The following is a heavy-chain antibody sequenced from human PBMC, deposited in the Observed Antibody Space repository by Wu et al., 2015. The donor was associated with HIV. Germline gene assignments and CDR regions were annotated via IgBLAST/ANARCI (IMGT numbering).Heavy chain of an antibody. D-gene: IGHD5-12*01. CDR3: ARNTDSVATSLYSLGV. V-gene: IGHV1-69*05. J-gene: IGHJ6*02. CDR1: GDGFTSYA. CDR2: INPLFGTA. Sequence: QAQLVQLGAEVKKPGSSVKVTCKASGDGFTSYAVSWVRQAPGQGLERMGGINPLFGTAKHAERFQDRVTFTTDESKSTAYMELSSLRSEDTAVYYCARNTDSVATSLYSLGVWGQGTTVTVSS.